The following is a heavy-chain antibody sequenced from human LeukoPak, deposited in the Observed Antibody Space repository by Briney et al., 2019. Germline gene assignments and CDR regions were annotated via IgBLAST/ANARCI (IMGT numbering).Heavy chain of an antibody. V-gene: IGHV4-4*08. Sequence: SETLSLTCTVSGGSISGYYWSWIRQPPGKGLEWIGRIYIRGNTDQNPSLKSRVTVSMDSSKNQFSLEMKSVTAADTAVYYCTRGWSSAGAFDIWGQGTMVTVSS. D-gene: IGHD6-19*01. CDR2: IYIRGNT. CDR1: GGSISGYY. CDR3: TRGWSSAGAFDI. J-gene: IGHJ3*02.